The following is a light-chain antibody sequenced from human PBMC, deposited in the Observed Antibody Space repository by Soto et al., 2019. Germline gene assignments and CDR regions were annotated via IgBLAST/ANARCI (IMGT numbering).Light chain of an antibody. CDR3: QHYDSARWT. Sequence: EIVLTQSPGTLSLSPGERATLSCRASQSISSTYLTWYHQRPGQAPRLLIYDASRRATGIPDRVSGSGSGTDFSLTISRLEPEDFAVYYCQHYDSARWTFGLGTKVEIK. J-gene: IGKJ1*01. CDR2: DAS. V-gene: IGKV3-20*01. CDR1: QSISSTY.